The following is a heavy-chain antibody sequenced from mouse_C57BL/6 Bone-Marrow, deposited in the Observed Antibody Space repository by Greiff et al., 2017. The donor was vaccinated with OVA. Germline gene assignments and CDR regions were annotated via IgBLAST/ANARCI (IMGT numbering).Heavy chain of an antibody. V-gene: IGHV1-64*01. CDR2: IHPNSGST. CDR1: GYTFTSYW. CDR3: ARGLRRNAY. J-gene: IGHJ3*01. D-gene: IGHD2-4*01. Sequence: QVQLQQPGAELVKPGASVKLSCKASGYTFTSYWMHWVKQRPGQGLEWIGMIHPNSGSTNYNEKFKSEATLTVDKSSSTAYMQLSSLTSEDSAVYYCARGLRRNAYWGQGTLVTVSA.